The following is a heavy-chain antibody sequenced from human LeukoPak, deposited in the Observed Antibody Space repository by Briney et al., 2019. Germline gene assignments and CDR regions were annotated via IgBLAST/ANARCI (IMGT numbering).Heavy chain of an antibody. CDR1: GYTFTSYG. J-gene: IGHJ6*02. D-gene: IGHD2-2*01. Sequence: GASVKVSCKASGYTFTSYGISWVRQAPGQGLEWMGWISAYNGNTNYAQKLQGRVTMTTDTSTSTAYMELRSLRSDDTAVYYCARDGSQYQLLTYYYYYYGMDVWGQGTTVTVSS. CDR3: ARDGSQYQLLTYYYYYYGMDV. V-gene: IGHV1-18*01. CDR2: ISAYNGNT.